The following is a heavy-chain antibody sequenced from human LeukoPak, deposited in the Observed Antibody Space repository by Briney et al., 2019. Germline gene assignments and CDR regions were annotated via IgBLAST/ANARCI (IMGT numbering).Heavy chain of an antibody. D-gene: IGHD1-7*01. J-gene: IGHJ4*02. CDR2: IWYDGSNK. CDR1: GFTFSSYC. CDR3: ARGITGTTGFDY. Sequence: GGSLRLSCAASGFTFSSYCMHWVRQAPGKGLEWVAVIWYDGSNKYYADSVKGRFTISRDNSKNTLYLQMNSLRAEDTAVYYCARGITGTTGFDYWGQGTLVTVSS. V-gene: IGHV3-33*01.